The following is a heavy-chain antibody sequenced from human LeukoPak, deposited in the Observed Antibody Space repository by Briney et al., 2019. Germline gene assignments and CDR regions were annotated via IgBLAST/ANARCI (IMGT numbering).Heavy chain of an antibody. J-gene: IGHJ5*02. CDR1: GGTFSSYA. Sequence: SVKVSCKASGGTFSSYAISWVRQAPGQGLEWMGRIIPILGIANYAQKFRGRVTITADKSTSTAYMELSSLRSEDTAVYYCARDAYCGGDCYHNWFDPWGQGTLVTVSS. CDR3: ARDAYCGGDCYHNWFDP. V-gene: IGHV1-69*04. CDR2: IIPILGIA. D-gene: IGHD2-21*02.